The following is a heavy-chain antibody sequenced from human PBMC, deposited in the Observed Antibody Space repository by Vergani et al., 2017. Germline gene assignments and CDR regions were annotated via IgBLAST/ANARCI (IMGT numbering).Heavy chain of an antibody. CDR2: IYAGDSDV. Sequence: EVQLVQSGAEVKKPGESLKISCQGSGYSITNSWIAWVRQRPGKGLEWMGIIYAGDSDVRYSPSFQGQVTMSVDKSLSTAYLQWSSLKASDTATYYCAKTHDFSSLYSSYNWFDPWGQGTQVTVSS. CDR3: AKTHDFSSLYSSYNWFDP. D-gene: IGHD3-3*01. J-gene: IGHJ5*02. V-gene: IGHV5-51*03. CDR1: GYSITNSW.